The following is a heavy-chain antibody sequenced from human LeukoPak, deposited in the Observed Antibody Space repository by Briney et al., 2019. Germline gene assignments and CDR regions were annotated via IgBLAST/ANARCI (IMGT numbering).Heavy chain of an antibody. CDR1: GYSFTGYF. J-gene: IGHJ6*02. V-gene: IGHV1-2*02. D-gene: IGHD3-16*01. CDR2: ISPNSGDT. CDR3: ARRFYYAMDV. Sequence: ASVKVSCKASGYSFTGYFMQWVRQAPGQGLEWMGWISPNSGDTNYAQKFQGRVTMTRDTSISTAYMELSRLRSDDAAVYYCARRFYYAMDVWGQGTTVTVSS.